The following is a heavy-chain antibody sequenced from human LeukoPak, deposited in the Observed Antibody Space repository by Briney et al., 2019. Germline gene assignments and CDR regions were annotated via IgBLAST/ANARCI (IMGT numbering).Heavy chain of an antibody. CDR3: AKDEAAAGVDFDY. CDR2: ISYDGSNK. CDR1: GFTFSSYA. J-gene: IGHJ4*02. D-gene: IGHD6-13*01. V-gene: IGHV3-30-3*01. Sequence: PGGSLRLSCAASGFTFSSYAMHWVRQAPGKGLEWVAVISYDGSNKYYADSVRGRFTISRDNSKNTLYLQINSLRAEDTAVYYCAKDEAAAGVDFDYWGQGTLVTVYS.